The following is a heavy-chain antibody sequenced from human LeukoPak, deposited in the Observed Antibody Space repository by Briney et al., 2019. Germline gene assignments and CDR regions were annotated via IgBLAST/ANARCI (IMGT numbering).Heavy chain of an antibody. V-gene: IGHV1-24*01. J-gene: IGHJ6*02. CDR3: ARVAGGDIEVAILGLDV. CDR1: GKTLSDLS. CDR2: SDPEDGER. Sequence: ASVKVSCKVSGKTLSDLSIHWLRQPPGKGLEWLGGSDPEDGERIYAQMFQGRVTMTEDTSIDTAYMELSSLRSEDTAVYYCARVAGGDIEVAILGLDVWGQGTTVTVSS. D-gene: IGHD6-19*01.